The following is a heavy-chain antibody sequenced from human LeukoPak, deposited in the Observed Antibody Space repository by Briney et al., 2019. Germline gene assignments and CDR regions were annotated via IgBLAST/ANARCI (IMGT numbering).Heavy chain of an antibody. J-gene: IGHJ4*02. V-gene: IGHV2-5*01. CDR3: PPSVRGLPKGSAG. CDR1: GFSLAANGVG. CDR2: IYWNDDK. Sequence: SGPTLVRPTQTLTLTCTFSGFSLAANGVGVAWICQPPGKALEWVAVIYWNDDKYYSPSVKSGLTITKDTSKNQVVLTMPNMDLVTTPKYSSPPSVRGLPKGSAGGGQGPLAPAS. D-gene: IGHD3-10*01.